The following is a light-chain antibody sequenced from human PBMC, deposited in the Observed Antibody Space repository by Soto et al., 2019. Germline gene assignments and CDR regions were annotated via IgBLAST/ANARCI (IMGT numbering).Light chain of an antibody. J-gene: IGLJ2*01. CDR3: QSYDSSLSGSV. CDR2: GNR. V-gene: IGLV1-40*01. CDR1: SSNIRAGYD. Sequence: QSVLTQPPSVSGAPGQRVTISCTGSSSNIRAGYDVHWYQQLPGTAPKLLIHGNRNRPSGVPDRFSGSKSGTSASLAITGLQAEDEADYYCQSYDSSLSGSVFGGGTKLTVL.